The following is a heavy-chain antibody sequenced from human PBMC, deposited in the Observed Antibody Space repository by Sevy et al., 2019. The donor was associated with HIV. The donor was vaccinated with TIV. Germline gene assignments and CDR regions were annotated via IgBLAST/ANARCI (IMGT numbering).Heavy chain of an antibody. J-gene: IGHJ5*02. D-gene: IGHD2-2*01. CDR3: ARSPPVVVVPGAPSWFDP. CDR2: IYTSGST. Sequence: SETLSLTCTVSGGSISSYYWSWIRQPAGKGLEWIGRIYTSGSTNYNPSLKSRVTMSVDTSKKQFSLKLNSVTAVDSAVYFCARSPPVVVVPGAPSWFDPWGQGTLVTVSS. V-gene: IGHV4-4*07. CDR1: GGSISSYY.